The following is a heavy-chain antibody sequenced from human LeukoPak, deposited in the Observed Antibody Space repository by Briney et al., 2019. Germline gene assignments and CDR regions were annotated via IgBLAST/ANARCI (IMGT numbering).Heavy chain of an antibody. D-gene: IGHD3-22*01. CDR1: GGSLSSYY. Sequence: SDPLSLTCTVSGGSLSSYYWSWIRQPPRKGLDWIGYIYTSGSTNYNPSLKSRVTISVDTSKNQFSLQLNSVTPEHTGVYFYASAQQTYYYVSSGYFDYWGQGTLVTVPS. CDR2: IYTSGST. V-gene: IGHV4-4*09. J-gene: IGHJ4*02. CDR3: ASAQQTYYYVSSGYFDY.